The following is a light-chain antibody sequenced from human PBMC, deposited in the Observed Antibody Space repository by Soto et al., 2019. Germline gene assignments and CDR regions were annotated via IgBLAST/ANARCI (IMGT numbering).Light chain of an antibody. CDR3: QHYDHLPPLS. V-gene: IGKV1-33*01. Sequence: DIQMTQSPSSLSASVGDRVTITCQASQDISNYLNWYQQKPGKAPNLLIYDASNLRAGVPSRFSGSGSGTEFTFTISSLQPEHIATYYCQHYDHLPPLSFGGGTKVEIK. CDR2: DAS. J-gene: IGKJ4*01. CDR1: QDISNY.